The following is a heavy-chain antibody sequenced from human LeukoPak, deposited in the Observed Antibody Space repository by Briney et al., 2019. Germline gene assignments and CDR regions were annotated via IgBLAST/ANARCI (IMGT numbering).Heavy chain of an antibody. J-gene: IGHJ4*02. V-gene: IGHV4-39*07. CDR2: IYHSGST. CDR1: GDSISSSSYY. CDR3: ARVAADAYYFDY. D-gene: IGHD6-13*01. Sequence: SETLSLTCTVSGDSISSSSYYWGWIRQPPGKGLEWIGSIYHSGSTYYNPSLKSRVTISVDTSKNQFSLKLSSVTAADTAVYYCARVAADAYYFDYWGQGTLVTVSS.